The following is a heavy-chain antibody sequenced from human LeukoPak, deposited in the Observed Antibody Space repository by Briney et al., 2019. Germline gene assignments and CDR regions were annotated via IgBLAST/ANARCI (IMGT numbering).Heavy chain of an antibody. J-gene: IGHJ4*02. Sequence: SETLSLTCTVSGGSISSYYWSWIRQPPGKGLGWIGDIYYSGSTNYNPSLKSRITISVDTSKNQFSLRLSSVTAADTAVYYSARLASGSYGPLTPFDYWGQGTLVTVSS. D-gene: IGHD1-26*01. CDR2: IYYSGST. CDR3: ARLASGSYGPLTPFDY. V-gene: IGHV4-59*08. CDR1: GGSISSYY.